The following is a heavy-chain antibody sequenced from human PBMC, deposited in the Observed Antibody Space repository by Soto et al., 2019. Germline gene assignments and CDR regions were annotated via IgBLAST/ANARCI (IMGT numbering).Heavy chain of an antibody. CDR1: GFTVSSNY. CDR2: IYSGGST. V-gene: IGHV3-53*01. D-gene: IGHD1-26*01. J-gene: IGHJ4*02. Sequence: EVQLLESGGGLVQPGGSLRLSCAASGFTVSSNYMSWVRQAPGKGLEWVSVIYSGGSTYYADSVKGRFTISRDNSKNTLYLQMNSLRAEDTAVYYCARDGRIVGATGLDYWGQGTLVTVSS. CDR3: ARDGRIVGATGLDY.